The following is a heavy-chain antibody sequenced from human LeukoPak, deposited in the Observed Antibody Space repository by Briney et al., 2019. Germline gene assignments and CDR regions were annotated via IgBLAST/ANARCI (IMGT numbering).Heavy chain of an antibody. CDR1: GGSFSGYY. V-gene: IGHV4-34*01. CDR2: INRSGST. Sequence: SETLSLTCAVYGGSFSGYYWSWIRQPPGKGLEWIGEINRSGSTNYNPSLKSRVTISVDTSKNQFSLQLNSVTPEDTAVYYCARDRGITMVRGVVHYYMDVWGKGTTVTVSS. D-gene: IGHD3-10*01. CDR3: ARDRGITMVRGVVHYYMDV. J-gene: IGHJ6*03.